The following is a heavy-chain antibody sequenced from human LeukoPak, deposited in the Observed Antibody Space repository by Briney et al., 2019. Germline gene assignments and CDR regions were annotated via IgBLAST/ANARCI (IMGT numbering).Heavy chain of an antibody. J-gene: IGHJ4*02. CDR2: ISSSSSYI. V-gene: IGHV3-21*01. CDR1: GFTFSSYA. D-gene: IGHD6-13*01. CDR3: AREGESSSWSGYDY. Sequence: PGGSLRLSCAASGFTFSSYAMSWVRQAPGKGLEWVSSISSSSSYIYYADSVKGRFTISRDNAKNTLYLQMNSLRAEDTAVYYCAREGESSSWSGYDYWGQGTLVTVSS.